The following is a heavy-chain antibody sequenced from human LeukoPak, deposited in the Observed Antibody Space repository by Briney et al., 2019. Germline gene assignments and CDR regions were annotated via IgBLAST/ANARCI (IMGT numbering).Heavy chain of an antibody. CDR3: ARDPYSNFFGAFDI. CDR1: KFTFSSYW. Sequence: GGSLRLSCVASKFTFSSYWMSWVRQAPGKGLEWVANIKRDGSEEYYVDSVKGRFTISRDNAKNSLYLQMNSLRAEDTAVYYCARDPYSNFFGAFDIWGQGSMVTVSS. J-gene: IGHJ3*02. CDR2: IKRDGSEE. V-gene: IGHV3-7*04. D-gene: IGHD6-13*01.